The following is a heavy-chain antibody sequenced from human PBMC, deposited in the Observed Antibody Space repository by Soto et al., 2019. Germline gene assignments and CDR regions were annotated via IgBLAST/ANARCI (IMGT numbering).Heavy chain of an antibody. CDR3: ARHLISPGYYDYGMDV. D-gene: IGHD2-8*02. J-gene: IGHJ6*02. CDR2: IYPGDSNS. V-gene: IGHV5-51*01. CDR1: GYSFTSYW. Sequence: LGESLKISCKGSGYSFTSYWTAWVRQMPGKGLEWMGIIYPGDSNSRYRPSFQGQVTMSVDKSLNTVYLQWGSLKASDTALYYCARHLISPGYYDYGMDVWGQGTTVTVSS.